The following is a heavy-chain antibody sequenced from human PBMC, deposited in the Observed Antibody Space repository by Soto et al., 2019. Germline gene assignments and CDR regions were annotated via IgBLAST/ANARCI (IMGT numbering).Heavy chain of an antibody. CDR2: IWRDGSQK. J-gene: IGHJ4*02. D-gene: IGHD2-2*01. CDR1: GFTFGTYW. V-gene: IGHV3-7*01. CDR3: ARGSTSFEV. Sequence: EVQLVESGGGLVQPGGSLRLSCAASGFTFGTYWMSWVRQAPGKGLEWLANIWRDGSQKQYVDSVKGRFTISRDNAKNSLYLQMNSLTAEDMAVYYCARGSTSFEVWGQGTLVTVSS.